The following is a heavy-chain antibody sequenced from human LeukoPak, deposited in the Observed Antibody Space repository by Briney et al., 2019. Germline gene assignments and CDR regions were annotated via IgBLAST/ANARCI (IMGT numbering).Heavy chain of an antibody. J-gene: IGHJ5*02. D-gene: IGHD2-15*01. CDR1: GGSISSYY. Sequence: SETLSLTCTVSGGSISSYYWSWIRQPPGKGLEWIGYIYYSGSTNYNPSLKSRVTISVDTSKNQFSLKLSSVTAADTAVYYCARRPTPPSLFDPWGQGTLVTVSS. CDR3: ARRPTPPSLFDP. V-gene: IGHV4-59*08. CDR2: IYYSGST.